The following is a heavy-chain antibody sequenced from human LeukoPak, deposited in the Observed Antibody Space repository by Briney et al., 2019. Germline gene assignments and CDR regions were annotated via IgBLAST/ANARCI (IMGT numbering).Heavy chain of an antibody. J-gene: IGHJ4*02. Sequence: GGSLRLSCAASGFTFSSYEMNWVRQAPGKGLEWVSSISSSSSYIYYADSVKGRFTISRDNAKNSLYLQMNSLRAEDTAVYYCARALSDSSSSVWGQGTLVTVSS. V-gene: IGHV3-21*01. CDR2: ISSSSSYI. CDR3: ARALSDSSSSV. CDR1: GFTFSSYE. D-gene: IGHD6-6*01.